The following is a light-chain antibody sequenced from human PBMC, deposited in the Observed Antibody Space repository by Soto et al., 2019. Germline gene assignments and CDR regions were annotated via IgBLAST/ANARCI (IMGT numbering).Light chain of an antibody. Sequence: DIQMTQSPSSLSASVGDRVTITCRASQSISSYLNWYQQKPGKVPKLLIYAASSLQSGVPSRFRGSGSGTDFTLTISSLQPEDFATYYCQQSYSTPYTFGQGTKLEIK. V-gene: IGKV1-39*01. CDR2: AAS. CDR3: QQSYSTPYT. CDR1: QSISSY. J-gene: IGKJ2*01.